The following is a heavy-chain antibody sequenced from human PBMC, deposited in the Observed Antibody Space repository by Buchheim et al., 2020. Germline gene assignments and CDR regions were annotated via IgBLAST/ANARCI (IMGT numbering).Heavy chain of an antibody. D-gene: IGHD3-9*01. CDR1: GFTFSSYG. Sequence: QVQLVESGGGVVQPGRSLRLSCAASGFTFSSYGMHWVRQAPGKGLEWVAVISYDGSNKYYADSVQGRFTISRDNSKNTRYLQMNSLRAEDTAVYYCAKMGLYYDILTPSSSYFDYWGQGTL. CDR3: AKMGLYYDILTPSSSYFDY. J-gene: IGHJ4*02. CDR2: ISYDGSNK. V-gene: IGHV3-30*18.